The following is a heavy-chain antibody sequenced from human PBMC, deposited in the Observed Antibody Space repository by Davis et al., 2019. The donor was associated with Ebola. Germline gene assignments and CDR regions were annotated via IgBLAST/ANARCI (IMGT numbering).Heavy chain of an antibody. CDR1: GFTFDAYG. CDR2: ISWNTNVT. J-gene: IGHJ4*02. V-gene: IGHV3-9*01. CDR3: AKGRGGSIAASLNY. D-gene: IGHD6-13*01. Sequence: PGGSLRLSCAASGFTFDAYGMHWVRQAPGKGLEWISGISWNTNVTGYADSVRGRFTISRDNAKNSVFLQMNSLRVEDAALYYCAKGRGGSIAASLNYWGQGTVVIVSS.